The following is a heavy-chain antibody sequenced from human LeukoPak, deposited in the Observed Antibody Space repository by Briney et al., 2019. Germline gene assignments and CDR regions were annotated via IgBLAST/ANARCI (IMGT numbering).Heavy chain of an antibody. D-gene: IGHD3-10*01. CDR2: IKQDGSEK. J-gene: IGHJ2*01. CDR3: ARVFIPRWFEDWYFDL. Sequence: GGSLRLSCAASGFTFSSYWMSWVRQAPGKGLEWVANIKQDGSEKNYVDSVKGRFTISRDNAKNSLYLQVKSLRAEDTAVYYCARVFIPRWFEDWYFDLWGRGTLVTVSS. CDR1: GFTFSSYW. V-gene: IGHV3-7*01.